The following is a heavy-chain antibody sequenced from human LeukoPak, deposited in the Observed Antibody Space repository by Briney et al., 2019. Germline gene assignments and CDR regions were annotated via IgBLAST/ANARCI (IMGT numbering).Heavy chain of an antibody. V-gene: IGHV4-59*11. CDR2: IYYSGST. CDR3: ASVGQWGSYRLFDY. Sequence: ASETLPLTCTVSGGSISSHYWSWIRQPPGKGLEWIGYIYYSGSTNYNPSLKSRVTISVDTSKNQFSLKLSSVTAADTAVYYCASVGQWGSYRLFDYWGQGTLVTVSS. J-gene: IGHJ4*02. D-gene: IGHD3-16*02. CDR1: GGSISSHY.